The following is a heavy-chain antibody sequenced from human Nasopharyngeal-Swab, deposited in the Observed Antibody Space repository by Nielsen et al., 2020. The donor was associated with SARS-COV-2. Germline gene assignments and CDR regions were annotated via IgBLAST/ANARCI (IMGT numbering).Heavy chain of an antibody. D-gene: IGHD3-9*01. CDR2: VYYSGST. J-gene: IGHJ4*02. CDR3: ARAGVDTSTGSSGGCFDY. Sequence: SETLSLTCTVSGGPISSRSSYWGWIRQPPGKGLEWIGSVYYSGSTYYTPSLESRVTISVATSKNQFSLNLRSVTAADTAVYYCARAGVDTSTGSSGGCFDYWGQGALVTVSS. V-gene: IGHV4-39*01. CDR1: GGPISSRSSY.